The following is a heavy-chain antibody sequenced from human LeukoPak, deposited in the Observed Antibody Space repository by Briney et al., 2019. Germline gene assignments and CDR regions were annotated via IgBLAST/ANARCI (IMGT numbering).Heavy chain of an antibody. D-gene: IGHD2-2*01. CDR2: INAYNGNT. J-gene: IGHJ5*02. Sequence: GASVKVSCKASGYTFTSYGISWVRRAPGQGLEWMGWINAYNGNTNYAQKLQGRVTMTTDTSASTAYMELRSLRSDDTAVYYCARDRTSIVVVPAAHNWFDPWGQGTLVTVSS. V-gene: IGHV1-18*01. CDR3: ARDRTSIVVVPAAHNWFDP. CDR1: GYTFTSYG.